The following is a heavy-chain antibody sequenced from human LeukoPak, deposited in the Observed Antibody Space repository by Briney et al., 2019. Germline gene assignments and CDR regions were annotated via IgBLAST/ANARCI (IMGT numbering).Heavy chain of an antibody. V-gene: IGHV1-69*06. J-gene: IGHJ4*02. D-gene: IGHD2/OR15-2a*01. CDR1: GGTFTDYG. CDR3: ASDGGFEYYFDY. CDR2: IIPIFTTA. Sequence: SVKVSCKSSGGTFTDYGISWVRHAPGQGLEWMGRIIPIFTTANYAQKFQGRVTITADTSTNTAYMELTSLRSEDTAVYYCASDGGFEYYFDYWGQGTLLTVSS.